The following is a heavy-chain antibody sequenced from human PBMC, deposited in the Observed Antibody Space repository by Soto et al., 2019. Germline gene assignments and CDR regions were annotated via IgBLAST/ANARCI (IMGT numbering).Heavy chain of an antibody. CDR1: GFTFSSYA. CDR2: ISGSGGST. D-gene: IGHD3-22*01. CDR3: AKEEARGIVVVTGYFDY. J-gene: IGHJ4*02. Sequence: PGGSLRLSCAASGFTFSSYAMSWVRQAPGKGLEWVSAISGSGGSTYYADSVKGRFTISRDNSKNTLYLQMNSLRAEDTAVYYCAKEEARGIVVVTGYFDYWGQGTLVTVSS. V-gene: IGHV3-23*01.